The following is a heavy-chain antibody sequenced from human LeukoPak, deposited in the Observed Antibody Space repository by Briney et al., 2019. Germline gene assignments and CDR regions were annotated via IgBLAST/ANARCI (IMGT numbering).Heavy chain of an antibody. CDR2: IYPGGSET. V-gene: IGHV5-51*01. J-gene: IGHJ4*02. Sequence: GASLKISCNGLGSDFSTYWNARVRQRPGKGLEWMGIIYPGGSETRYDPSFQGQVTISADRSTSTAYLQWSSLRASDTAMYYCARASRDGYNQNFDHWGQGTLVTVSS. CDR3: ARASRDGYNQNFDH. D-gene: IGHD5-24*01. CDR1: GSDFSTYW.